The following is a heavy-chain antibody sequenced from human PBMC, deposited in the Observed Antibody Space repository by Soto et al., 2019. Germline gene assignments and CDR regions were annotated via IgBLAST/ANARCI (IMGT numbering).Heavy chain of an antibody. Sequence: GGSLRLSCAASGFTFSSYWMSWVRQAPGKGLEWVANIKQEGSEKYYVDSVKGRFTITRDNAKNSLYLQMNSLRAEDTAVYYCARVEVYSSSWYRWYFDYWGQGTLVTVSS. CDR2: IKQEGSEK. V-gene: IGHV3-7*03. CDR3: ARVEVYSSSWYRWYFDY. D-gene: IGHD6-13*01. J-gene: IGHJ4*02. CDR1: GFTFSSYW.